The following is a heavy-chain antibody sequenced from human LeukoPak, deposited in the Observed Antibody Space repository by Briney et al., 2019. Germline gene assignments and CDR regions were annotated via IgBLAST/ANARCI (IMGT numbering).Heavy chain of an antibody. D-gene: IGHD3-10*01. J-gene: IGHJ6*02. CDR2: ISWNSGIL. CDR1: GFTFDNYA. CDR3: PKEVVSARNQYYGMDV. Sequence: GGSLRLSCAASGFTFDNYAIHWVRQAPGKGLEWVSGISWNSGILGYADSVKGRFTISRDNARNSLYLQMNSLRAEDTALYYCPKEVVSARNQYYGMDVWGQGTTVTVSS. V-gene: IGHV3-9*01.